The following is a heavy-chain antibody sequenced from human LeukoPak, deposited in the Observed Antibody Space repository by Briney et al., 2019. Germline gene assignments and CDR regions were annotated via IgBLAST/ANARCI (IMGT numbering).Heavy chain of an antibody. D-gene: IGHD1-26*01. CDR1: GGSFSGYY. V-gene: IGHV4-34*01. CDR2: INHSGST. Sequence: SETLSLTCAVYGGSFSGYYWSWIRQPPGKGLEWIGEINHSGSTNYNPSLKSRVTISVDTSKNQFSLKLSSVTAADTAVYYCARGWETNWFDPWGQGTLVTVSS. CDR3: ARGWETNWFDP. J-gene: IGHJ5*02.